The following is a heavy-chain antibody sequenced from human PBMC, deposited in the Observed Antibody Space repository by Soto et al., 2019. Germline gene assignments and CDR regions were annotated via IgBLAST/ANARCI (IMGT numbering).Heavy chain of an antibody. V-gene: IGHV1-46*01. CDR3: ARSSSSWYGAFDI. J-gene: IGHJ3*02. CDR1: GYTFTSYY. D-gene: IGHD6-13*01. CDR2: INPSGGST. Sequence: AASVTVSCKASGYTFTSYYMYWVRQAPGQGLEWMGIINPSGGSTSYAQKFQGRVTMTRDTSTSTVYMELSSLRSEDTAVYYCARSSSSWYGAFDIWGQGTMVTVSS.